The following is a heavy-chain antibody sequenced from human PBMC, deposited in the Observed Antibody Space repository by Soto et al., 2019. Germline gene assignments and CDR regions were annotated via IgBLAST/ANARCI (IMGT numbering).Heavy chain of an antibody. CDR3: ARDGNGIVATINIFDY. D-gene: IGHD5-12*01. CDR2: ISIDGTEK. Sequence: GGSLRLSCAASGFTFSSYWMFWVRQAPGKGLVWVSRISIDGTEKFYVDSVKGRSTISRDNAKNSLYLQMNSLRAEDTAVYYCARDGNGIVATINIFDYWGQGTLVTVSS. V-gene: IGHV3-74*01. J-gene: IGHJ4*02. CDR1: GFTFSSYW.